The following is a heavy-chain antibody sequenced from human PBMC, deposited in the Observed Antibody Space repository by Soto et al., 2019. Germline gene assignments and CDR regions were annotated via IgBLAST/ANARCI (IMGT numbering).Heavy chain of an antibody. CDR1: GGSITSTSYY. CDR2: IDYRGNI. V-gene: IGHV4-39*01. Sequence: QLPLKESGPGLVEPSETLSLTCAVSGGSITSTSYYWGWIRQPSREGLEWNGSIDYRGNIYYNSFLKSRFTISVDMSKNQFFLNLNSGAAADSAVYHCARVVALVGAARYWYFDLWGRGTRVSV. D-gene: IGHD2-15*01. J-gene: IGHJ2*01. CDR3: ARVVALVGAARYWYFDL.